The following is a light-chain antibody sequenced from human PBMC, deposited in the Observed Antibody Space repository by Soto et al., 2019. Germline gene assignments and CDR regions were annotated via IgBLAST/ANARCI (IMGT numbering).Light chain of an antibody. CDR3: QKYGASPFT. J-gene: IGKJ3*01. CDR1: QSVSYNC. CDR2: GVS. V-gene: IGKV3-20*01. Sequence: EIVLTQSPGTLSFSPGERATLTCRASQSVSYNCLAWYQQKPGQAPRLLIYGVSSRATGIPDRFSGSGSGTDFTLTISRLEPEDFAVYYYQKYGASPFTFGPGTKVDLK.